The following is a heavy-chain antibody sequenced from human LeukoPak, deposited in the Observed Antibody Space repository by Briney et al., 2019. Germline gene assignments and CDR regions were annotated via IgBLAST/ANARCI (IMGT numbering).Heavy chain of an antibody. D-gene: IGHD1-14*01. J-gene: IGHJ6*02. CDR2: IYYSGST. Sequence: VKPSETLSLTCTVSGGSISSYYWSWIRQPPGKGLEWIGYIYYSGSTNYNPSLKSRVTISVDTSKNQFSLKLSSVAAADTAVYYWPRDRPDGEVKRGPYYSGMTSGAKGPRSPSP. CDR1: GGSISSYY. V-gene: IGHV4-59*01. CDR3: PRDRPDGEVKRGPYYSGMTS.